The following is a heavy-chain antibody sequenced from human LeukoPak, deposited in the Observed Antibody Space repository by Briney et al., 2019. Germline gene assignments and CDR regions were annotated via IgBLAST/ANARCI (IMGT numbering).Heavy chain of an antibody. CDR3: ARGVVIAPQTFDY. V-gene: IGHV4-59*01. Sequence: TSETLSLTCPVSGGSISSYYWSWVRQPPGKGLEWGGYIYYSGSTNYNPSLKSRVTISVDTSKNQFSLKLSSVTAADTAVYYCARGVVIAPQTFDYWGQGTLVTVSS. CDR1: GGSISSYY. D-gene: IGHD2-21*01. J-gene: IGHJ4*02. CDR2: IYYSGST.